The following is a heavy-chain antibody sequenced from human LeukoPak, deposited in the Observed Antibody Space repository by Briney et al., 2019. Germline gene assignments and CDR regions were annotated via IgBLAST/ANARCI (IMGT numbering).Heavy chain of an antibody. V-gene: IGHV4-59*01. Sequence: SETLSLTCTVSGGSISSYYWSWIRQPPGEGLEWIGYIYYSGSTNYNPSLKSRVTISVDTSKNQFSLKLSSVTAADTAVYHCARLGEYSYKDWGQGTLVTVSS. D-gene: IGHD5-18*01. CDR1: GGSISSYY. J-gene: IGHJ4*02. CDR3: ARLGEYSYKD. CDR2: IYYSGST.